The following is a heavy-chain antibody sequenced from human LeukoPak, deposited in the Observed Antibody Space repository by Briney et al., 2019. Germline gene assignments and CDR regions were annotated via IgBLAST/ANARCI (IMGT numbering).Heavy chain of an antibody. Sequence: PGGSLRLSCAASGFTFSTHPMSWVRQAPGKGLEWVSAISGNGGSTYYADSVKGRFTISRDNPKNTLYLQMNSLRAEDTALYYCAKNLFIPLRPAWGQGTLVTVSS. D-gene: IGHD2-21*01. J-gene: IGHJ5*02. V-gene: IGHV3-23*01. CDR1: GFTFSTHP. CDR2: ISGNGGST. CDR3: AKNLFIPLRPA.